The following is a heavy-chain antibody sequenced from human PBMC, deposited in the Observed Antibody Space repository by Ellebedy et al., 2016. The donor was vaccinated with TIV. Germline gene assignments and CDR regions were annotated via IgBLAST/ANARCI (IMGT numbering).Heavy chain of an antibody. CDR3: ARDISSSSEDYSMDV. CDR2: INPNSGGT. V-gene: IGHV1-2*02. D-gene: IGHD6-6*01. CDR1: GYTFTGYY. Sequence: ASVKVSCXASGYTFTGYYMHWVRQAPGQGLEWMGWINPNSGGTNYAQKFQGRVTMTRDTSISTAYMELSRLRSDDTAVYYCARDISSSSEDYSMDVWGQGTTVTVSS. J-gene: IGHJ6*02.